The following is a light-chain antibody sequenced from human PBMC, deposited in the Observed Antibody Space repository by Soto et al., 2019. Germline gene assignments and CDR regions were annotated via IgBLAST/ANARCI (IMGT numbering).Light chain of an antibody. CDR2: EGS. Sequence: QSALTQPASVSGSPRQSITISCTGTSSDVGTYNLVSWYQHHPGKAPKLMIYEGSKRPSGVSNRFSGSKSGNTASLTISGLQAEDEADYYCCSYAGSSTYVFGTGTKLTVL. V-gene: IGLV2-23*01. CDR1: SSDVGTYNL. CDR3: CSYAGSSTYV. J-gene: IGLJ1*01.